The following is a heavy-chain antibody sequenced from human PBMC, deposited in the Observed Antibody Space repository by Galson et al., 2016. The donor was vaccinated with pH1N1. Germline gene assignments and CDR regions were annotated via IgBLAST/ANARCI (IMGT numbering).Heavy chain of an antibody. J-gene: IGHJ4*02. Sequence: LTCTVSGGSVSSYNYYWDWIRQPPGKGLEWIGNIQYTGSTYYNPSLKSRVTISVDTSKNQFSLKLSSVTAADTAVYYCARLPVGDQPAENSDSDAYYYPYYFDYWGQGTLVTVSS. CDR1: GGSVSSYNYY. D-gene: IGHD3-22*01. CDR2: IQYTGST. CDR3: ARLPVGDQPAENSDSDAYYYPYYFDY. V-gene: IGHV4-39*07.